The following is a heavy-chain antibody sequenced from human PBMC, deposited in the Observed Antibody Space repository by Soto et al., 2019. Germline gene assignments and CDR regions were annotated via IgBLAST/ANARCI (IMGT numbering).Heavy chain of an antibody. J-gene: IGHJ4*02. CDR2: ITGSGSRT. Sequence: PGGSLRLSCAASGFIFSDYAMNWVRRAPGKGLEWVSVITGSGSRTYYSDSVKGRFTVSRDNSKNTLYLQMNSLRADDTAVYYCAKDHDFWSGYNPPRYFHYWGLGTLVTVSS. CDR1: GFIFSDYA. D-gene: IGHD3-3*01. V-gene: IGHV3-23*01. CDR3: AKDHDFWSGYNPPRYFHY.